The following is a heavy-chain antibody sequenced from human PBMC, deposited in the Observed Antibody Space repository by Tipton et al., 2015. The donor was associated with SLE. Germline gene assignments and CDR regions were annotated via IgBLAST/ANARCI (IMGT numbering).Heavy chain of an antibody. CDR2: IYTSGST. V-gene: IGHV4-61*02. CDR3: ARDPKGILWASYFDY. D-gene: IGHD2-21*01. J-gene: IGHJ4*02. CDR1: GGSISSGSYY. Sequence: TLFLTCTVSGGSISSGSYYWSWIRQPAGKGLEWIGRIYTSGSTNYNPSLKSRVTISVDTSKNQFSLKLSSVTAADTAVYYCARDPKGILWASYFDYWGQGTLVTVSS.